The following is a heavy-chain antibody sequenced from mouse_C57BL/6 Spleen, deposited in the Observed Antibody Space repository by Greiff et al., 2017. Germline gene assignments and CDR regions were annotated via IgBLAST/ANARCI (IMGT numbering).Heavy chain of an antibody. D-gene: IGHD2-4*01. CDR3: ARTYDYDEGVFDY. J-gene: IGHJ2*01. V-gene: IGHV1-55*01. Sequence: VQLQQPGAELVKPGASVKMSCKASGYTFTSYWITWVKQRPGQGLEWIGDIYPGSGSTNYNEKFKSKATLTVDTSSSTAYMQLSSLTSEDSAVYYCARTYDYDEGVFDYWGQGTTLTVSS. CDR2: IYPGSGST. CDR1: GYTFTSYW.